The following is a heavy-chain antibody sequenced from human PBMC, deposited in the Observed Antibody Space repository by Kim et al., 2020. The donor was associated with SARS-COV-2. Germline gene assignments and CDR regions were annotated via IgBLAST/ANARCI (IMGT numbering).Heavy chain of an antibody. Sequence: GGSLRLSCAASGFTFSSYGMHWVRQAPGKGLEWVAVISYDGSNKYYADSVKGRFTISRDNSKNTLYLQMNSLRAEDTAVYYCAKGSGTYDFESGYLDPDSYYYYGMDVWGQGTTVTVSS. D-gene: IGHD3-3*01. CDR1: GFTFSSYG. J-gene: IGHJ6*02. CDR3: AKGSGTYDFESGYLDPDSYYYYGMDV. CDR2: ISYDGSNK. V-gene: IGHV3-30*18.